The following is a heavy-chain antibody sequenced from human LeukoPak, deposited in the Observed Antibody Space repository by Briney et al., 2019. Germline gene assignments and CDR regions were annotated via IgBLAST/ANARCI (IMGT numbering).Heavy chain of an antibody. D-gene: IGHD1-26*01. V-gene: IGHV4-34*01. CDR1: GGSFSGYY. J-gene: IGHJ4*02. CDR2: INHSGST. Sequence: SETLSLTCAVYGGSFSGYYWSWIRQPPAKGLEWIGEINHSGSTNYNPAPKSRGAISVDKSKNQFSLNRDAGAAAHTARCCGARLYSGSYIYWGQGTLVTVSS. CDR3: ARLYSGSYIY.